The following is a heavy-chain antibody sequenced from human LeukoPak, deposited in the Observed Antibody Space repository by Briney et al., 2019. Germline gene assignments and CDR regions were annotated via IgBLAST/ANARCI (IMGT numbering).Heavy chain of an antibody. V-gene: IGHV3-21*01. CDR2: ISSSSSYI. Sequence: SGGSLRLSCAASGFTFSSYAMNWVRQAPGKGLEWVSSISSSSSYIYYADSVKGRFTISRDNAKNSLYLQMNSLRAEDTAVYYCARASVAGMAFFDYWGQGTLVTVSS. CDR1: GFTFSSYA. CDR3: ARASVAGMAFFDY. D-gene: IGHD6-19*01. J-gene: IGHJ4*02.